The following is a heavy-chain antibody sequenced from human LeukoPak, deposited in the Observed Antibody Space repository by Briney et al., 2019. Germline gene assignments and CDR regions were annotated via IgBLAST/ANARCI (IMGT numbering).Heavy chain of an antibody. J-gene: IGHJ6*04. CDR1: ETTISSFD. D-gene: IGHD3-10*02. Sequence: GESLRLSCAAYETTISSFDMNLTRQTPGNWTNWVSYIGSSGSTIYYADSVKGRFTISRDNAKNSLYLQMNSLRAEDTAVYYCAELGITMIGGVWGKGTTVTISS. CDR3: AELGITMIGGV. CDR2: IGSSGSTI. V-gene: IGHV3-48*03.